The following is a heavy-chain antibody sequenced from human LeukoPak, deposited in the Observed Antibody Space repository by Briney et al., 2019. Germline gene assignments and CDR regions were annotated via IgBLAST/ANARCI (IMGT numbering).Heavy chain of an antibody. Sequence: PGGSLRLSCAASGFIFSNYWMSWVRQAPGKGLEWVAVISYDGSNKYYADSVKGRFTISRDNSKNTLYLQMNSLRAEDTAVYYCASLAATDAFDIWGQGTMVTVSS. J-gene: IGHJ3*02. CDR1: GFIFSNYW. CDR3: ASLAATDAFDI. V-gene: IGHV3-30-3*01. D-gene: IGHD6-19*01. CDR2: ISYDGSNK.